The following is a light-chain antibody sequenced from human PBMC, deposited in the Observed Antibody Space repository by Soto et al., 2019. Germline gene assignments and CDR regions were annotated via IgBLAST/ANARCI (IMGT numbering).Light chain of an antibody. CDR1: QSVGNY. J-gene: IGKJ4*02. CDR3: QQRSNWHPRIP. Sequence: EIVLTQSPGTLSLSPGERATLSCRASQSVGNYLAWYQQKPGQAPRLLIYGTSNRATGIPASFSSSGSGTDFTLTIHSLEAEDFAVYYCQQRSNWHPRIPFGGGTKVDIK. CDR2: GTS. V-gene: IGKV3-11*01.